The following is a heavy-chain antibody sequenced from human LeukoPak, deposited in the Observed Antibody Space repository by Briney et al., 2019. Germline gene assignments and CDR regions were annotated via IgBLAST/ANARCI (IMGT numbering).Heavy chain of an antibody. V-gene: IGHV3-9*03. CDR3: AKGTTYYYDSSGLWGPLDY. CDR1: GFTFDDYA. J-gene: IGHJ4*02. Sequence: GGSLRLSCAASGFTFDDYAMHWVRQAPGKGQEWVSGISWNSGSIGYADSVKGRFTISRDNAKNSLYLQMNSLRAEDMALYYCAKGTTYYYDSSGLWGPLDYWGQGTLVTVSS. D-gene: IGHD3-22*01. CDR2: ISWNSGSI.